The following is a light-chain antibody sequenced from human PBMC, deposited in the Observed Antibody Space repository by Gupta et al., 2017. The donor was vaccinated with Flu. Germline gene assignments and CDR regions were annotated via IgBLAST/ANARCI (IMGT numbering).Light chain of an antibody. CDR3: AAWDDSLNVV. CDR1: SSNIGSNT. Sequence: QPPSASGTPGQRVTISCSGSSSNIGSNTVNWYQQLPGTAPKLLIYSNNQRPSGVPDRFSGSKSGTSASLAISGLQSEDEADYYCAAWDDSLNVVFGGGTKLTVL. CDR2: SNN. J-gene: IGLJ2*01. V-gene: IGLV1-44*01.